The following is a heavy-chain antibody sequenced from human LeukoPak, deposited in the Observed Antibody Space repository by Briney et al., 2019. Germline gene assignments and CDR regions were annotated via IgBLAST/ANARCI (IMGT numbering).Heavy chain of an antibody. CDR2: IYYSGGT. CDR3: ARHRYYYRSGSYYGAPYYMDV. CDR1: GYSISSDYF. Sequence: PSETLSLTCIVSGYSISSDYFWGWIRPPPGKGLEWIGIIYYSGGTYYNPSLKSRVTISVDTSKNQFSLKLSSVTAADTAVYYCARHRYYYRSGSYYGAPYYMDVWGKGTTVTISS. V-gene: IGHV4-38-2*02. J-gene: IGHJ6*03. D-gene: IGHD3-10*01.